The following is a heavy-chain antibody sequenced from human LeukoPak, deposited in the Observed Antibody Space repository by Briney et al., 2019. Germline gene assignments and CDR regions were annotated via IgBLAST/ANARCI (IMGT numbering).Heavy chain of an antibody. V-gene: IGHV4-31*03. CDR3: ARVLWSGGYDLGHFDY. J-gene: IGHJ4*02. D-gene: IGHD5-12*01. CDR2: IYYSGST. CDR1: GGSISSGGYY. Sequence: PSETLSLTCTVSGGSISSGGYYWSWIRQHPGKGLEWIGYIYYSGSTYYNPSLKSRVTISVDTSKNQFSLKLSSVTAADTAVYYCARVLWSGGYDLGHFDYWGQGTLVTVSS.